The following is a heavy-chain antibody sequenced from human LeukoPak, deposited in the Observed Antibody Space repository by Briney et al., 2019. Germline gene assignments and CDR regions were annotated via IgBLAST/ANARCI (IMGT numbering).Heavy chain of an antibody. CDR3: AGPAPDIVVVPAALDI. CDR1: GFSVSSNY. CDR2: LYSGGNT. Sequence: PGGSLRLSCAASGFSVSSNYMSWVRQAPGKGPEWVSVLYSGGNTHYADSVNGRFTISRDNSKNTLYLQMNSLRAEDTAVYYCAGPAPDIVVVPAALDIWGQGTMVTVSS. J-gene: IGHJ3*02. V-gene: IGHV3-53*05. D-gene: IGHD2-2*01.